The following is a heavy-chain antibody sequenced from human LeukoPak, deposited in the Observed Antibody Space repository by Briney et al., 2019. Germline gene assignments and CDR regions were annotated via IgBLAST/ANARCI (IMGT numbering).Heavy chain of an antibody. Sequence: GESLKISCKGSGYSFTSYWIGWVRQMPGKGLEWMEIIYPGDSDTRYSPSFQGQVTISADKSISTAYLQWSSLKASDTAMYYCARQVPYSSSVYYYYYYMDVWGKGTTVTVSS. CDR1: GYSFTSYW. D-gene: IGHD6-6*01. CDR2: IYPGDSDT. V-gene: IGHV5-51*01. CDR3: ARQVPYSSSVYYYYYYMDV. J-gene: IGHJ6*03.